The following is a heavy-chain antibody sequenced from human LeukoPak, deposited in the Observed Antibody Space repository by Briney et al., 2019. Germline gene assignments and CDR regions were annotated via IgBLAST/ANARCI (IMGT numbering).Heavy chain of an antibody. J-gene: IGHJ4*02. CDR2: IYHSGST. D-gene: IGHD5-18*01. CDR3: ARLYYSYGIMDFDY. Sequence: PSQTLSLTCTVSGGSISSGDYYWSWIRQPPGKGLEWIGSIYHSGSTYYNPSLKSRVTISVDTSKNQFSLKLSSVTAADTAVYYCARLYYSYGIMDFDYWGQGTLVTVSS. CDR1: GGSISSGDYY. V-gene: IGHV4-39*07.